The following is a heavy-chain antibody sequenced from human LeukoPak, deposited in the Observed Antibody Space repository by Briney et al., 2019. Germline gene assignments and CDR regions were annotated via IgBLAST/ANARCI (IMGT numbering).Heavy chain of an antibody. CDR1: GFSLSTTGVG. Sequence: SGPTLVKPTQTLTLTCTFSGFSLSTTGVGVGWIRQPPGKALEWLALIYWDDDKRYSPSLKSRLTITKDTSKNQVVLTMTNMDPVDTATYYCAHSGRWLQLGAFDIWGQGTMVTVSS. CDR3: AHSGRWLQLGAFDI. D-gene: IGHD5-24*01. CDR2: IYWDDDK. J-gene: IGHJ3*02. V-gene: IGHV2-5*02.